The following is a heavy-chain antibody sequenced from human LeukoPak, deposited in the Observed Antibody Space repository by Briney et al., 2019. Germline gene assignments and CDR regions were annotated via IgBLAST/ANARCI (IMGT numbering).Heavy chain of an antibody. CDR2: IKQDGSEK. J-gene: IGHJ4*02. V-gene: IGHV3-7*01. CDR1: GFTSTYYW. CDR3: ARDQGRFDS. Sequence: GGSLRLSCAASGFTSTYYWMSWVRQSPGKGLEWVANIKQDGSEKYYVDSVKGRFTISRDNAKNSLYLQMNSLRAEDTAVYYCARDQGRFDSWGQGTLDTVSS.